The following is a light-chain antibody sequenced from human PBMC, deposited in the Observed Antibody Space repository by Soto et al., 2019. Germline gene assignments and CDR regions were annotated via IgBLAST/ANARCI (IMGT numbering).Light chain of an antibody. CDR2: GAS. V-gene: IGKV3-15*01. CDR3: QQYNNWPPWT. Sequence: EIVMTQSPATLSVSLGERATLSCGASQSVSSNLAWYQQKPGQAPRLLIYGASTRATGIPDRFSGSGSGTVFTLTISSLQSEDLAVYYCQQYNNWPPWTFGQGTKVEIK. J-gene: IGKJ1*01. CDR1: QSVSSN.